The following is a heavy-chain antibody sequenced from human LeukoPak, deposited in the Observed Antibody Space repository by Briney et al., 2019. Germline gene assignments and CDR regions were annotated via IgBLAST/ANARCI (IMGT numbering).Heavy chain of an antibody. Sequence: GGSLRLSCAASGFTFSSYSMNWVRQAPGKGLEWVSYISSSSSTTYYADSVKGRFTISRDNSRNTLYLQMNSLRPEDTAVYYCAKDTKVAVIFDSFDIWGQGTMVTVSS. CDR1: GFTFSSYS. J-gene: IGHJ3*02. V-gene: IGHV3-48*01. D-gene: IGHD6-19*01. CDR3: AKDTKVAVIFDSFDI. CDR2: ISSSSSTT.